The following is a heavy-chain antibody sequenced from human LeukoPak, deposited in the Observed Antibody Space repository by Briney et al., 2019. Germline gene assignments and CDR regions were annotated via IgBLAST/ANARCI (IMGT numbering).Heavy chain of an antibody. V-gene: IGHV3-23*01. Sequence: GGSLRLSCAASGFTFSSYAMSWVRQAPGKGLEWVSAISGSGGSTYYADSVKGRFTISRDNSKNTLYLQMNSLRAEDTAVYYCATSSSGSSHAFDIWGQGTMVTVSS. J-gene: IGHJ3*02. CDR1: GFTFSSYA. D-gene: IGHD3-10*01. CDR3: ATSSSGSSHAFDI. CDR2: ISGSGGST.